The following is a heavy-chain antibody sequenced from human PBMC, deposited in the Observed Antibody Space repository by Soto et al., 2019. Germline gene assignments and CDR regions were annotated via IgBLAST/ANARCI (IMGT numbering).Heavy chain of an antibody. CDR1: GDSISSGGYY. Sequence: QVQLQESGPGLVKPSQTLTLTCTVSGDSISSGGYYWSWIRQSPGKVLEWIGYIFYSGYSYSNPSLKSRVCISVATSKIHFSLMLSSVTAADTAVYYSARLNTIVVVPTAMGWFAPWGQGDLVTVSS. D-gene: IGHD2-2*01. CDR3: ARLNTIVVVPTAMGWFAP. V-gene: IGHV4-31*03. J-gene: IGHJ5*02. CDR2: IFYSGYS.